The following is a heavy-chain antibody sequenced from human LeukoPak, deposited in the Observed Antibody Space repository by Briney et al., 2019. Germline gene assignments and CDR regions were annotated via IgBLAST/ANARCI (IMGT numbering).Heavy chain of an antibody. V-gene: IGHV1-69*05. D-gene: IGHD3-10*01. CDR3: ARRDYYGSGSHPNYYHNYMDV. CDR1: GGTFSSNA. Sequence: SVKVSCKASGGTFSSNAVSWVRQAPGQGLEWMGGIIPILGTANYAQKFQGRVTMTRNTSISTAYMELSSLRSEDTAVYYCARRDYYGSGSHPNYYHNYMDVWGKGTTLTISS. J-gene: IGHJ6*03. CDR2: IIPILGTA.